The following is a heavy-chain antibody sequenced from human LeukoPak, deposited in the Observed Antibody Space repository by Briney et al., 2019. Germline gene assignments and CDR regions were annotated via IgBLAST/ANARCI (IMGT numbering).Heavy chain of an antibody. CDR1: GYTLTELS. J-gene: IGHJ4*02. CDR3: AAGLAGSSRWAFEY. Sequence: ASVNVSCKVSGYTLTELSMHWVRQAPGKGLEWMGGVDHEDGETIYAHKFQGRVTMTEDTSTDTAYMELNSLRSEDTAVYFCAAGLAGSSRWAFEYWGERTLVTVSS. D-gene: IGHD6-13*01. V-gene: IGHV1-24*01. CDR2: VDHEDGET.